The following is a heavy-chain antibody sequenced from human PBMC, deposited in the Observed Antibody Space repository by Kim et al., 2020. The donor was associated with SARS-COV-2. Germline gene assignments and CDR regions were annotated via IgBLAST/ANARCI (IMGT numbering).Heavy chain of an antibody. CDR1: GYSFTSSW. CDR3: ARKTGRSLPQ. J-gene: IGHJ4*02. V-gene: IGHV5-51*01. Sequence: GESLKISCKGSGYSFTSSWIGWVPQLPGKGLVWVGLIYPGDSDTRYSVSPQAEVHICPDKSNSPLPLLWRSVKPWDTPMFHCARKTGRSLPQWGRGTLV. CDR2: IYPGDSDT. D-gene: IGHD2-15*01.